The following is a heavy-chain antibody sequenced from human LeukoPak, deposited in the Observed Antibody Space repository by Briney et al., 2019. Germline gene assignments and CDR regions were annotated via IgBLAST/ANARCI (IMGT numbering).Heavy chain of an antibody. V-gene: IGHV4-4*07. D-gene: IGHD1-26*01. J-gene: IGHJ5*02. CDR1: GGSISDYY. Sequence: PSETLSLTCTVSGGSISDYYWTWIRQPAGKGLEWIGRIYASGSTNYNPSLRSRVTISVDKSKNQFSLKLTSATAADTAVYYCARSYLSGTYYDWFDPWGQGTLVTVSS. CDR3: ARSYLSGTYYDWFDP. CDR2: IYASGST.